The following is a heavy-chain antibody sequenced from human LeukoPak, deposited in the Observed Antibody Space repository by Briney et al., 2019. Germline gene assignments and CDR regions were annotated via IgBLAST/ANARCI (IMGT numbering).Heavy chain of an antibody. CDR2: IRSKVYGGTT. CDR3: TREVGSYLASDYYYYMDV. CDR1: GFIFGDYA. J-gene: IGHJ6*03. D-gene: IGHD1-26*01. V-gene: IGHV3-49*04. Sequence: PGRSLRLSCTTSGFIFGDYAMDWVRPAPGKGLEWVGFIRSKVYGGTTEYAASVKGRFTISKDDSKSIAYLQMSSLKIEDTAVYYCTREVGSYLASDYYYYMDVWGKGTTVTISS.